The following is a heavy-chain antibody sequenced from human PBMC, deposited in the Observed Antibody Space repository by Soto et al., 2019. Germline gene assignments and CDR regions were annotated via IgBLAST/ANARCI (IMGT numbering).Heavy chain of an antibody. J-gene: IGHJ5*02. CDR3: ARQYWYSSGGEYNWFDP. CDR2: IYYSGST. Sequence: ETLSLTCTVSGASISSSSYYWGWIRQPPGMGLEWIGGIYYSGSTYYNPSLKSRVTISVDTSKNQFSLKLSSVTAADTAVYYCARQYWYSSGGEYNWFDPWGQATLVTVFS. D-gene: IGHD6-19*01. CDR1: GASISSSSYY. V-gene: IGHV4-39*01.